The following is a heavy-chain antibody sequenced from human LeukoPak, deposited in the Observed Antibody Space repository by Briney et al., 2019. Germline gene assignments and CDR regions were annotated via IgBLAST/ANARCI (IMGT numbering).Heavy chain of an antibody. CDR2: ISGSGGNT. D-gene: IGHD5/OR15-5a*01. Sequence: GGSLRLSCAASGFTFSSYAMSWVRQAPGKGLEWVSIISGSGGNTYYTDSVKGRFTISRDNSKNTLYLQMNSLRAEDTAVYYCAKSKRYGVYAFDIWGQGTMVTVSS. CDR1: GFTFSSYA. V-gene: IGHV3-23*01. J-gene: IGHJ3*02. CDR3: AKSKRYGVYAFDI.